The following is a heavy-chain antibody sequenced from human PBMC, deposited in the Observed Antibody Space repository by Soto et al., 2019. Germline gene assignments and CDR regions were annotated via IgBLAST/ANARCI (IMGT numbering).Heavy chain of an antibody. V-gene: IGHV3-23*01. CDR2: ISGSGGST. J-gene: IGHJ5*02. CDR3: AKDYYEFWSGYSYTFDP. CDR1: EFTFSSYA. D-gene: IGHD3-3*01. Sequence: EVQLLESGGGLVQPAGSLRLSCAASEFTFSSYAMSWVRQAPGKGLEWVSAISGSGGSTYYADSVKGRFTISRDTSKTTLYLQMNSLGAEDTTVYYCAKDYYEFWSGYSYTFDPWGQGNLVTVAS.